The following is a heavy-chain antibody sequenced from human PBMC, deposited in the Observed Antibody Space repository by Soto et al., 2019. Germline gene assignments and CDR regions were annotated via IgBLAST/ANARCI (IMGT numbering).Heavy chain of an antibody. D-gene: IGHD6-13*01. Sequence: EVQLLESGGGLVQPGGSLRLSCAASGFTFSTYAMYWVRQAPGKGLEWVSGISNSGGGTNFADSVKGRFTISRDNSKNTLYLQINSLRAQETAVYYCEKGQQLDSRFDYWGQGTLVTVSS. CDR3: EKGQQLDSRFDY. J-gene: IGHJ4*02. V-gene: IGHV3-23*01. CDR2: ISNSGGGT. CDR1: GFTFSTYA.